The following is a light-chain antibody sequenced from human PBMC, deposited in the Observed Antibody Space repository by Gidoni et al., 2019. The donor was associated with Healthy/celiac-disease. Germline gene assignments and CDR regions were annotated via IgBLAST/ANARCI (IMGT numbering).Light chain of an antibody. V-gene: IGLV2-8*01. J-gene: IGLJ3*02. Sequence: QSALTQPPSAFGSPGQSVNISCTGTSSDVGGYNYVSWYQQHPGKAPKLMIDEVSKRPSGVPDRCSGSKSGNTASLTVAGLQAEDEADYYCSSYAGSNNWVFGGGTKLTVL. CDR2: EVS. CDR3: SSYAGSNNWV. CDR1: SSDVGGYNY.